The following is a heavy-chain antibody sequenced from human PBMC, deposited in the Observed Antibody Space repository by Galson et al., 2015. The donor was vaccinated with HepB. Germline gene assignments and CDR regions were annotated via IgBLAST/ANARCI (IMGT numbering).Heavy chain of an antibody. CDR1: GYTFTGYY. J-gene: IGHJ3*02. D-gene: IGHD1-26*01. Sequence: SVKVSCKASGYTFTGYYMHWVRQAPGQGLEWMGRINPNSGGTNYAQKFQGRVTMTRDTSISTAYMELSRLRSDDTAVYYCAMPKTSIVGATDAFDIWGQGTMVTVSS. CDR2: INPNSGGT. CDR3: AMPKTSIVGATDAFDI. V-gene: IGHV1-2*06.